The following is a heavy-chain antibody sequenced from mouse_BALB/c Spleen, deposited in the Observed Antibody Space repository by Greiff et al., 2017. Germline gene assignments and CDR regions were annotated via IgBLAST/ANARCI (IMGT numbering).Heavy chain of an antibody. J-gene: IGHJ3*01. CDR1: GFTFNTNV. Sequence: DAGGGLVQPKGSLKLSCAASGFTFNTNVMNWVRQAPGKGLEWVARIRSKSNNYTTYYADSVKDRFTISRDDSQSMLYLQMNNLKTEDTAMYYCVRSYGYWFAYWGQGTLVTVSA. D-gene: IGHD2-2*01. V-gene: IGHV10S3*01. CDR3: VRSYGYWFAY. CDR2: IRSKSNNYTT.